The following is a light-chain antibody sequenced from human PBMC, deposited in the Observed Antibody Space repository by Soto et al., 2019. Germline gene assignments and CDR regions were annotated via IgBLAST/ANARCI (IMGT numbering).Light chain of an antibody. J-gene: IGKJ2*01. CDR1: QRVDNY. CDR2: AES. V-gene: IGKV3-11*01. CDR3: QQRVTWPNT. Sequence: ETVLTQSPATLSFAPGERAIVSCRARQRVDNYLAWYQQKPCQAHRLLHYAESNRDTGITAMFSGSGSGTEFTHAISSLEPEDFSVYYCQQRVTWPNTFRQGT.